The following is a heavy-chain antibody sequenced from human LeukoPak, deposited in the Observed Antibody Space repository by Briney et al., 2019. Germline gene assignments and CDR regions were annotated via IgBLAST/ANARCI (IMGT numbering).Heavy chain of an antibody. D-gene: IGHD3-22*01. V-gene: IGHV3-23*01. CDR2: ISGSGRST. Sequence: GGSLRLFCAASGFTIIIYVTSWVRQAPGKGLEWVSGISGSGRSTYYADSVKGRFTISRDNSKNTLYLQMNSLRAEDTAVYYCAKRNTSGMSAHFDYWGQGTLVTVSS. J-gene: IGHJ4*02. CDR3: AKRNTSGMSAHFDY. CDR1: GFTIIIYV.